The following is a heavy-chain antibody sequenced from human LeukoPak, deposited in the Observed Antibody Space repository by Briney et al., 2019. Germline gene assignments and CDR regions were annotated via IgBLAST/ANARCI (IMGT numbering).Heavy chain of an antibody. V-gene: IGHV3-48*01. D-gene: IGHD6-19*01. CDR1: GFNYNIYS. Sequence: GGSLRLSCAAPGFNYNIYSMNWVRQAPGKGLEWVSYITGGSNTIYYGDSVKGRFTISRDNAKNSLYLQMNSLRAEDTAVYYCARGLQWGFDWWGQGTLVTVSS. CDR3: ARGLQWGFDW. CDR2: ITGGSNTI. J-gene: IGHJ4*02.